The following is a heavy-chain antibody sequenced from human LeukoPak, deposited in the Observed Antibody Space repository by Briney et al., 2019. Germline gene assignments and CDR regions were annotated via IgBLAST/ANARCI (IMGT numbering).Heavy chain of an antibody. V-gene: IGHV3-33*08. D-gene: IGHD4-17*01. J-gene: IGHJ4*02. CDR1: GFTFSSYG. Sequence: QPGRSLRLSCAASGFTFSSYGIQWGRQAPGKGLEWVAVIWYDGSNKYYADSVKGRFTISRDNSKNTLYLQMNSLRAEDTAVYYCARGPEYGDYVLDYWGQGTLVTVSS. CDR2: IWYDGSNK. CDR3: ARGPEYGDYVLDY.